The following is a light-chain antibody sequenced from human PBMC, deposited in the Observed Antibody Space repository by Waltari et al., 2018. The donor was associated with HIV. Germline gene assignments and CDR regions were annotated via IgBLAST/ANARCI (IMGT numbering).Light chain of an antibody. CDR2: EVS. CDR1: TSDIGSYNY. J-gene: IGLJ2*01. Sequence: QSVLTQPASVSGSPGQSLTLSCTGTTSDIGSYNYVSWYQQSPDRAPKLIIYEVSNLPSGVSSRFSGSKSGNTASLTISGLQAEDEAYYHCSSYSRGALLFGGGTKVTVL. V-gene: IGLV2-14*01. CDR3: SSYSRGALL.